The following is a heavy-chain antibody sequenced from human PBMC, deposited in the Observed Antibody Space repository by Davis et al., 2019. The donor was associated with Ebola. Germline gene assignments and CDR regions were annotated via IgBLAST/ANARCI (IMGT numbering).Heavy chain of an antibody. D-gene: IGHD6-19*01. CDR2: INPNSGGT. Sequence: ASVKVSCKASGYTFTGYYMHWVRQAPGQGLEWMGRINPNSGGTNYAQKFQGRVTMTRDTSISTAYMELSRLRSDDTAVYYCARDRERRGSGWTDVVYYYYGMDVWGKGTTVTVSS. V-gene: IGHV1-2*06. J-gene: IGHJ6*04. CDR3: ARDRERRGSGWTDVVYYYYGMDV. CDR1: GYTFTGYY.